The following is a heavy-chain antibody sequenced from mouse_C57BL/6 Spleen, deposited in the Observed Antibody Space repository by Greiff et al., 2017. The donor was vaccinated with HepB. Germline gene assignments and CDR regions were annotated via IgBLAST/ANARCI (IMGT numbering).Heavy chain of an antibody. CDR3: ARGGLLRGAWFAY. D-gene: IGHD2-3*01. J-gene: IGHJ3*01. CDR2: ISDGGSYT. V-gene: IGHV5-4*03. CDR1: GFTFSSYA. Sequence: EVNVVESGGGLVKPGGSLKLSCAASGFTFSSYAMSWVRQTPEKRLEWVATISDGGSYTYYPDNVKGRFTISRDNAKNNLYLQMSHLKSEDTAMYYCARGGLLRGAWFAYWGQGTLVTVSA.